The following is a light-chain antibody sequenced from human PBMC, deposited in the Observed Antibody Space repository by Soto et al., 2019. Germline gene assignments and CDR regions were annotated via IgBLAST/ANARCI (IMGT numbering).Light chain of an antibody. Sequence: DIPLTQTPSTLSASIGDRVTITCRASQSLSGWLAWYQQTPGKAPKLLISDAFRLESGVPSRFRGSGSGTEFSPTISSLQPGDSATFYCQQYASYPWTFGRGTKVDI. CDR2: DAF. CDR3: QQYASYPWT. CDR1: QSLSGW. J-gene: IGKJ1*01. V-gene: IGKV1-5*01.